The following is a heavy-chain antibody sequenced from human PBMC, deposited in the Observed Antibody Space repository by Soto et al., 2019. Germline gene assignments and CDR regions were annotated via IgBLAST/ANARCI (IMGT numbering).Heavy chain of an antibody. V-gene: IGHV3-30*18. D-gene: IGHD2-2*01. J-gene: IGHJ6*02. Sequence: GGSLRISCAASGFTFSSSGMPWVRQAPGKGLEWVAVISYDGSNKYYADSVKGRFTISRDNSKNTLYLQMNSLRAEDTAVYYCAKELGYCISTSCYANYYYYGMDVWGQGTTVTVSS. CDR3: AKELGYCISTSCYANYYYYGMDV. CDR1: GFTFSSSG. CDR2: ISYDGSNK.